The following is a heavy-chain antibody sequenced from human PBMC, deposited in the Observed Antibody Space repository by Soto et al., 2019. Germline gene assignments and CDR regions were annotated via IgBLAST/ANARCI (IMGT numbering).Heavy chain of an antibody. CDR3: ARTHVEGAIMWYYFDF. CDR1: GFSLTSSGIS. V-gene: IGHV2-70*01. J-gene: IGHJ4*02. CDR2: IDWDDDK. Sequence: SGPTLVNPTQTLTLTCTFSGFSLTSSGISVSWIRQSPGRALEWLALIDWDDDKYYNTSLKTRLTISRDTSKNQVVLTMTSMDPVDTATYYCARTHVEGAIMWYYFDFWGQGTMVTVST. D-gene: IGHD3-16*01.